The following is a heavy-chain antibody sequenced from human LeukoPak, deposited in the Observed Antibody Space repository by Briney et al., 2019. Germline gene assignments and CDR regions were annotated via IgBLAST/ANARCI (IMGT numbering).Heavy chain of an antibody. CDR2: IYPGDSDT. Sequence: GESLKISCRGSGYSFTSYWIGWVRQMPGKGLEWMGIIYPGDSDTRYSPSFQGQVTISADKSISTAYLQWSSLKASDTAMYYCARQAAAGTGLDAFDIWGQGTMVTVSS. CDR1: GYSFTSYW. J-gene: IGHJ3*02. V-gene: IGHV5-51*01. D-gene: IGHD6-13*01. CDR3: ARQAAAGTGLDAFDI.